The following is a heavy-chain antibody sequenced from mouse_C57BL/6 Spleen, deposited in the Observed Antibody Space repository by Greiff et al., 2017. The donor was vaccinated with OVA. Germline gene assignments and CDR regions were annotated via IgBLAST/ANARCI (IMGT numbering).Heavy chain of an antibody. D-gene: IGHD4-1*01. CDR3: ARGNWDGYAMDY. CDR2: IYPGSGNT. V-gene: IGHV1-66*01. CDR1: GYSFTSYY. Sequence: VQLQQSGPELVKPGASVKISCKASGYSFTSYYIHWVKQRPGQGLEWIGWIYPGSGNTKYNEKFKGKATLTADTSSSTAYMQLSSLTSEDSAVYYCARGNWDGYAMDYWGQGTSVTVSS. J-gene: IGHJ4*01.